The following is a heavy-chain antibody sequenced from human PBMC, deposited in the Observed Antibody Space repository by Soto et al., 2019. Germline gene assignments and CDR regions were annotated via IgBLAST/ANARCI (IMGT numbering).Heavy chain of an antibody. V-gene: IGHV1-2*02. Sequence: QVQLVQSGAEVKKPGASVNISCKASGYTFSDYHMHWVRQAPGQGLEWMGWINPNSGGTKSAQKFQGRVTMTRDTSISAAYMELRNLRSDDTAVYYCARRSSGWSDYWGQGTLVTVSS. D-gene: IGHD6-19*01. J-gene: IGHJ4*02. CDR3: ARRSSGWSDY. CDR2: INPNSGGT. CDR1: GYTFSDYH.